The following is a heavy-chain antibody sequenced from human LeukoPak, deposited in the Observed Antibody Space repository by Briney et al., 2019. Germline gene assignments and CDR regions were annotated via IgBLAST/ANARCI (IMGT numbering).Heavy chain of an antibody. CDR2: IYPGGSDT. D-gene: IGHD2-2*01. V-gene: IGHV5-51*01. Sequence: GEALKISCTGSGYSFTCYWIGWVRQMPGKGLGWRGIIYPGGSDTRYSPSFQGQVTISADKSISTAYLQWSSLKAADTAMYYCARPHPGQADIVVVPAAFDIWGQGAIWTVSS. CDR1: GYSFTCYW. CDR3: ARPHPGQADIVVVPAAFDI. J-gene: IGHJ3*02.